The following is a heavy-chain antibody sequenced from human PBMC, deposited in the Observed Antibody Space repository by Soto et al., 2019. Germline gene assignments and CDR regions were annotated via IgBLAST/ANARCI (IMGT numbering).Heavy chain of an antibody. CDR3: ARAFGMEIAVAGIGY. D-gene: IGHD6-19*01. V-gene: IGHV3-21*01. Sequence: EVQLVESGGGLVKSGGSLRLSCAASGFTFSDYTMNWVRQAPGKGLEWVSSISSSSTYIYYADSMKGRFTISRDNAKNSLYLQMNSLRAEDTAVYYCARAFGMEIAVAGIGYWGQGTLVTVSS. CDR1: GFTFSDYT. J-gene: IGHJ4*02. CDR2: ISSSSTYI.